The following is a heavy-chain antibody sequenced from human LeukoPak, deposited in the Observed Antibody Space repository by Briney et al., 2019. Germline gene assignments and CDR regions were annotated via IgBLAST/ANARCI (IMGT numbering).Heavy chain of an antibody. CDR2: ISGSGGST. Sequence: GGSLRLSCAASGFIFSSSDMSWVRQAPGKGLGWVSAISGSGGSTYYADSVKGRFTISRDNSKNTLYLQMNSLRAEDTAVYYCAKGEYNFDYWGQGTLVTVSS. V-gene: IGHV3-23*01. CDR3: AKGEYNFDY. J-gene: IGHJ4*02. D-gene: IGHD5-12*01. CDR1: GFIFSSSD.